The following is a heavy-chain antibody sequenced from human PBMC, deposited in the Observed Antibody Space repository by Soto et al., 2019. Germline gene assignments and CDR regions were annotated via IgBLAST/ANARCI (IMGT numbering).Heavy chain of an antibody. CDR1: AFSFSSYA. CDR2: ISAGGGTT. Sequence: EVQLLESGGGLVQPGGSLRLSCAASAFSFSSYAMTWVRQAPGKGLEWVSSISAGGGTTYYADSVKGRFTISRDNSKNTLSLQMNSLTDEDTALYYCAKRELKFDYWGQGTLVTVSS. J-gene: IGHJ4*02. CDR3: AKRELKFDY. D-gene: IGHD3-10*01. V-gene: IGHV3-23*01.